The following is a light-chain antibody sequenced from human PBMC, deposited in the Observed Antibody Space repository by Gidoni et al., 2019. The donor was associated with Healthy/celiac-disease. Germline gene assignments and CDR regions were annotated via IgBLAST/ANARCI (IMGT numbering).Light chain of an antibody. CDR1: SSNIGSNT. Sequence: QSVLTHPPSASGTPGQRVTISCAGSSSNIGSNTVNWYQQLPGTAPKLLIYSNHQRPSGVPDRFSGSKSGTSASLAISGLQSEDEADYYCAAWDDSLNGVVFGGGTKLTVL. CDR3: AAWDDSLNGVV. CDR2: SNH. V-gene: IGLV1-44*01. J-gene: IGLJ2*01.